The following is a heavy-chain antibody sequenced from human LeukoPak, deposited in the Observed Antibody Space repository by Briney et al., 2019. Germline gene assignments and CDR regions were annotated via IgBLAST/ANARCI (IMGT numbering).Heavy chain of an antibody. CDR1: GFTFSNYW. CDR2: INPDGSTT. Sequence: HPGGSLRLSYAASGFTFSNYWMHWVRQDPGKGLVWVSFINPDGSTTNYADSVKGRFTISGDNAKNALYLQMNSLRAEDTAVYYCAKDLHYGSADYWGQGTLGTVSS. V-gene: IGHV3-74*01. D-gene: IGHD3-10*01. CDR3: AKDLHYGSADY. J-gene: IGHJ4*02.